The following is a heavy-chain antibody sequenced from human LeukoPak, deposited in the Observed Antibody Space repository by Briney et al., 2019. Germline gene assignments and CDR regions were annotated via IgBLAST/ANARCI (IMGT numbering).Heavy chain of an antibody. J-gene: IGHJ4*02. V-gene: IGHV3-23*01. CDR1: GFTFSDYY. Sequence: GGSLRLSCAASGFTFSDYYMSWIRQAPGKGLEWVSAISGSGGSTYYADSVKGRFTISRDNSKNTLYLQMNSLRAEDTAVYFCARDPGAFPYFFDCWGQGTLVTVSS. CDR3: ARDPGAFPYFFDC. CDR2: ISGSGGST. D-gene: IGHD4/OR15-4a*01.